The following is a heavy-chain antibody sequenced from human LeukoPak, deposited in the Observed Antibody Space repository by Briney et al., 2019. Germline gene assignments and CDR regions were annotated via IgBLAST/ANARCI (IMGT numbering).Heavy chain of an antibody. CDR1: GGTFSSYA. J-gene: IGHJ6*02. Sequence: GASVKVSCKASGGTFSSYAISWVRQAPGQGLEWMGRIIPILGIANYAQKFQGRVTITADESTSTAYMELSSLRSEDTAVYYCARDVQSMTGKDYGMDVWGQGTTVTVSS. CDR3: ARDVQSMTGKDYGMDV. V-gene: IGHV1-69*04. D-gene: IGHD3-10*01. CDR2: IIPILGIA.